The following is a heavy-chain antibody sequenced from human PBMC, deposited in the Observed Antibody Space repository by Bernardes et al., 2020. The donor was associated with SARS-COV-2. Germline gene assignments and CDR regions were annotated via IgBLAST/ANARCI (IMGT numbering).Heavy chain of an antibody. CDR3: AKLRSVLWIHPYYNAMDA. Sequence: GRYLRLSCEASRFTFNNFGMHWVRQATGKGLEWVAVISYEGSIQHYADSVKGRFTISRDSSKNTVYLQMNTLRPEDTAVYYCAKLRSVLWIHPYYNAMDAWGQGTTVTVSS. J-gene: IGHJ6*02. CDR2: ISYEGSIQ. V-gene: IGHV3-30*18. CDR1: RFTFNNFG. D-gene: IGHD2-2*01.